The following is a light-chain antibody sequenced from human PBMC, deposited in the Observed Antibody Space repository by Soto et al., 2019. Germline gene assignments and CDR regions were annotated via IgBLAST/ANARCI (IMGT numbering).Light chain of an antibody. V-gene: IGLV2-14*01. CDR3: STHTSSSTREV. CDR2: DVS. J-gene: IGLJ2*01. Sequence: QSVLTQPASVSGSPGQSITISCPGTSSDVGGYNYVSWYQQHPGKAPNLMIYDVSNRPSGVSNRFSGAKYGNTAALTISGRQAEEEADYYCSTHTSSSTREVFGGGTKLTVL. CDR1: SSDVGGYNY.